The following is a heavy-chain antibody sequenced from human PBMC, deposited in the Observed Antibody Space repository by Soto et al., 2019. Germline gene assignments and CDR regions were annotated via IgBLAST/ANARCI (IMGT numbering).Heavy chain of an antibody. CDR1: VYTFTSYY. J-gene: IGHJ6*02. CDR3: ARDGYSSSWYVPYYYGMDV. Sequence: ASVKVSCKASVYTFTSYYMHCVRQAPGQGLEWMGIINPSGGSTSYAQKFQGRVTMTRDTSTSTVYMELSSLRSEDTAVYYCARDGYSSSWYVPYYYGMDVWGQGTTVTVSS. V-gene: IGHV1-46*01. D-gene: IGHD6-13*01. CDR2: INPSGGST.